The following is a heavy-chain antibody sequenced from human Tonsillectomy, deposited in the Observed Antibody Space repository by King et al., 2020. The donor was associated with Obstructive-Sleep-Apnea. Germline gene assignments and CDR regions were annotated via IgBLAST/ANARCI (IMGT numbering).Heavy chain of an antibody. CDR3: ARWRGGSGNIDY. Sequence: VQLQESGPGLVKPSQTLSLTCTVSGGSINSGDYYWTWIRQPPGKGLEWIGFIYHSGSTYFHPSLRSRVTVSIDTSRNQFSLNLHSVTAADTAVYFCARWRGGSGNIDYWGQGILVTVSS. CDR2: IYHSGST. CDR1: GGSINSGDYY. D-gene: IGHD3-10*01. V-gene: IGHV4-30-4*01. J-gene: IGHJ4*02.